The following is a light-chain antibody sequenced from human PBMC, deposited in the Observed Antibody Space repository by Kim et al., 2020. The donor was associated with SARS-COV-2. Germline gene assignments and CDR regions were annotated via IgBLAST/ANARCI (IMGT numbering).Light chain of an antibody. CDR1: QRIGVY. J-gene: IGKJ4*01. CDR3: QQRNNWPPAVT. V-gene: IGKV3-11*01. Sequence: PGESRPLSCRASQRIGVYGGWYQHKPGQAPRLLIYDASNRATGIPDRFSGSGSGTDFTLTISSLEPEDFAIYYCQQRNNWPPAVTFGGGTKVDIK. CDR2: DAS.